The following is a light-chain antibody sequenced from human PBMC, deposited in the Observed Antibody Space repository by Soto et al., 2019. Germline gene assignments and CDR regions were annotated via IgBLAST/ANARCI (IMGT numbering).Light chain of an antibody. J-gene: IGKJ1*01. CDR1: QSLVYSDGITY. Sequence: DVVMTQSPLSLPVTLGQPAAISCRSSQSLVYSDGITYLNWFQRRPGQSARRLIYKVSNRDSGVPDRFSGSGSATDCTLKISRVEAEDFGIYFCMQGAHWPWTFGQGTKVEIK. V-gene: IGKV2-30*01. CDR3: MQGAHWPWT. CDR2: KVS.